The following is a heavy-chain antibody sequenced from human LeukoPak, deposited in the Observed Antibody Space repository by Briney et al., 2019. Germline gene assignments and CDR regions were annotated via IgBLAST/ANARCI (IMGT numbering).Heavy chain of an antibody. Sequence: ETLSLTCAVYGGSFSGYYWSWVRQPPGKGLEWIGEISHIGSANYNPSLESRVTISVDTSKNQFSLKLSSVTAADTAVYYCARGRWEVRFDPWGQGTLVTVSS. D-gene: IGHD1-26*01. V-gene: IGHV4-34*01. CDR2: ISHIGSA. CDR1: GGSFSGYY. CDR3: ARGRWEVRFDP. J-gene: IGHJ5*02.